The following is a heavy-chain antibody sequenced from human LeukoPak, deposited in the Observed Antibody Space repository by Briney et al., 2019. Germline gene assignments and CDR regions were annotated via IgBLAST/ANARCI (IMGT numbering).Heavy chain of an antibody. V-gene: IGHV1-2*02. Sequence: GASVKVSCKASGYTFTGYYMHWVRQAPGQGLEWMGWINPNSGGTNYAQKFQGRVTMTRDTSTSTVYMELSSLRSEDTAVYYCARGAAIYYYGMDVWGQGTTVTVSS. CDR1: GYTFTGYY. CDR3: ARGAAIYYYGMDV. D-gene: IGHD6-13*01. CDR2: INPNSGGT. J-gene: IGHJ6*02.